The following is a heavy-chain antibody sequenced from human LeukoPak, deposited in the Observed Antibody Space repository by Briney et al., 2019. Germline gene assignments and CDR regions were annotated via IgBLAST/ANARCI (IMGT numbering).Heavy chain of an antibody. CDR1: GGTFSSYA. V-gene: IGHV1-69*01. J-gene: IGHJ5*02. CDR2: IIPIFGTA. D-gene: IGHD2-2*01. Sequence: GASVNVSFKASGGTFSSYAISWVRQAPGQGLEWMGGIIPIFGTANYAQKFQGRVTITADESTSTAYMELSSLRSEDTAVYYCARLGAYCSSTSCRNWFDPWGQGTLVTVSS. CDR3: ARLGAYCSSTSCRNWFDP.